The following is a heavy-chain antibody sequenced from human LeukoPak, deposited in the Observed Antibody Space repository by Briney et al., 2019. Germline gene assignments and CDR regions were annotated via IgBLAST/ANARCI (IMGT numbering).Heavy chain of an antibody. V-gene: IGHV3-7*01. CDR2: IKQDGSEK. D-gene: IGHD3-10*01. J-gene: IGHJ4*02. CDR3: ARISDGSGRYVFDY. CDR1: GFTFSSYW. Sequence: GGSLRLSCAASGFTFSSYWMSWVRQAPGKGLEWVANIKQDGSEKYYVDSVKGRFTISRDNAKNSLYLQMNSLRAEDTAVYYCARISDGSGRYVFDYWGQGTLVTVSS.